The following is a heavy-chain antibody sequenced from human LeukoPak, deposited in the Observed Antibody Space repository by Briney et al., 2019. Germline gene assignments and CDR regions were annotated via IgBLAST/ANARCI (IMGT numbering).Heavy chain of an antibody. Sequence: GASVKVSCKASGYTFTGYYMHWVRQAPGQGLEWMGWINPNSGGTNYAQKFQGWVTMTRDTSISTAYMELSRLRSDDTAVYYCARAALGYYDRGDWFDPWGQGTLVTVSS. J-gene: IGHJ5*02. CDR2: INPNSGGT. V-gene: IGHV1-2*04. D-gene: IGHD3-22*01. CDR1: GYTFTGYY. CDR3: ARAALGYYDRGDWFDP.